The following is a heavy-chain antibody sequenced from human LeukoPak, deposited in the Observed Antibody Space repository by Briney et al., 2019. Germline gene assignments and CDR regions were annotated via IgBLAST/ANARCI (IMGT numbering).Heavy chain of an antibody. D-gene: IGHD3-3*01. V-gene: IGHV3-30*18. CDR1: GFTFSSYG. CDR3: AKGALRFLEWLFQGDY. J-gene: IGHJ4*02. CDR2: ISYDGSNK. Sequence: GGSLRLSCAASGFTFSSYGMHWVRQAPAKGLGWVAVISYDGSNKYYADSVKGRFTISRDNSKNTLYLQMNSLRAEDTAVYYCAKGALRFLEWLFQGDYWGQGTLVTVSS.